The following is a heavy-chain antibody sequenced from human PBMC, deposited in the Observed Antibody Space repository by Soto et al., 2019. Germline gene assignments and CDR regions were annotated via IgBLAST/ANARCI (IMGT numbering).Heavy chain of an antibody. CDR3: ARWSYLDY. J-gene: IGHJ4*02. D-gene: IGHD3-3*01. Sequence: GGSLRLSCAASGFTFSSYAISWVRQAPWKGLEWVSAISGSGVSTYYADSVKGRFTISRDNSKNTLYLQMKSLRAEDTAVYYCARWSYLDYWGQGTRVTVSS. V-gene: IGHV3-23*01. CDR2: ISGSGVST. CDR1: GFTFSSYA.